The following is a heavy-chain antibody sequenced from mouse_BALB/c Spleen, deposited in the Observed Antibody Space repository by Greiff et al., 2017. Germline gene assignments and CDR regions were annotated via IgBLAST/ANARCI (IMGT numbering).Heavy chain of an antibody. J-gene: IGHJ3*01. V-gene: IGHV8-12*01. CDR2: IYWDDDK. Sequence: QVTLKESGPGILQPSQTLSLTCSFSGFSLSTSGMGVSWIRQPSGKGLEWLAHIYWDDDKRYNPSLKSRLTISKDTSSNQVFLKITSVDTADTATYYCARSMGRGFAYWGQGTLVTVSA. D-gene: IGHD4-1*01. CDR3: ARSMGRGFAY. CDR1: GFSLSTSGMG.